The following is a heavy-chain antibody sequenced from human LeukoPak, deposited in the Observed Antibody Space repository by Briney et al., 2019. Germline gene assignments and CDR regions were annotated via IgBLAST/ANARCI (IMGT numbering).Heavy chain of an antibody. V-gene: IGHV4-34*01. CDR2: INHSGST. CDR1: GGSFSGYY. D-gene: IGHD2-15*01. Sequence: SETLSLTCAVYGGSFSGYYWSWIRQPPGKGLEWIGEINHSGSTNYNPSLKSRVTISVDTSKNQFSLKLSSVTAADTAVYYCARVRRGSGYIDYWGQGTLVTVSS. J-gene: IGHJ4*02. CDR3: ARVRRGSGYIDY.